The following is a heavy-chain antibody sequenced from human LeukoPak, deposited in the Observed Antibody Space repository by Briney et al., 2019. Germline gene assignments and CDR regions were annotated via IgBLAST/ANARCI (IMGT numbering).Heavy chain of an antibody. CDR1: GFTFSSYA. CDR2: ISGSGGST. Sequence: GSLRLSCAASGFTFSSYAMSWVRQAPGKGLEWVSAISGSGGSTYYADSVKGRFTISRDNSKNTLYLQMNSLRAEDTAVYYCAREPQNGRMFDYWGQGTLVTVSS. V-gene: IGHV3-23*01. J-gene: IGHJ4*02. D-gene: IGHD1-1*01. CDR3: AREPQNGRMFDY.